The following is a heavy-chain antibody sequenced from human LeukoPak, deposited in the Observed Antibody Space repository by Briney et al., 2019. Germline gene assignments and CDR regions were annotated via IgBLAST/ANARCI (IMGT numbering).Heavy chain of an antibody. D-gene: IGHD1-1*01. CDR1: GFNFNKYD. J-gene: IGHJ4*02. CDR2: IHSDSCSI. V-gene: IGHV3-21*01. Sequence: GGSLRLSCAASGFNFNKYDMTWARQAPGKGLEWVSSIHSDSCSIHSADSVRGRFTISRDNAQNSLYLQMNSLRAEDSAVYYCARGPNDHSANWFLYYLDYWGLGTLVTVSS. CDR3: ARGPNDHSANWFLYYLDY.